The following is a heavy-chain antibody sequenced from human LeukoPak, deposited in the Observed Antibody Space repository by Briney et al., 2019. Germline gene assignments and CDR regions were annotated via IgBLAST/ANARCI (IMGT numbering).Heavy chain of an antibody. V-gene: IGHV4-4*07. Sequence: SETLSLTCTVSGGSISSYYWSWIRQPAGKGLEWIGRIYTSGSTSYNPSLKSRVTISVDTSKNQFSLKLSSVTAADTAVYYCARCKELLHCDYWGQGTLVTVSS. D-gene: IGHD1-26*01. CDR1: GGSISSYY. CDR3: ARCKELLHCDY. J-gene: IGHJ4*02. CDR2: IYTSGST.